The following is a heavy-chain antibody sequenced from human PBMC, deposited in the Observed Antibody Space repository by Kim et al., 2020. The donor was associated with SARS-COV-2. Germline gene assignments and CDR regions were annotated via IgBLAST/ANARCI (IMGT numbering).Heavy chain of an antibody. V-gene: IGHV3-9*01. D-gene: IGHD3-16*02. CDR1: GFTFDDYA. J-gene: IGHJ4*02. Sequence: GGSLRLSCAASGFTFDDYAMHWVRQAPGKGLEWVSGISWNSGSIGYADSVKGRFTISRDNAKNSLYLQMNSLRAEDTALYYCAKDGDYVWGSYRYPYYFDYWGQGTLVTVSS. CDR3: AKDGDYVWGSYRYPYYFDY. CDR2: ISWNSGSI.